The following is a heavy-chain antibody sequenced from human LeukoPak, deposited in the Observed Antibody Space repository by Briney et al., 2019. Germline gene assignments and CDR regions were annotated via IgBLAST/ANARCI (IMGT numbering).Heavy chain of an antibody. CDR3: ARDCMYSSSSGSYYYYMDV. D-gene: IGHD6-6*01. J-gene: IGHJ6*03. Sequence: SETLSLTCTVSGGSISSRYWSWMPEPPGKGGGGRGYIYYSGGTNYNTPLQSRVTISVDMSKNQFSLKMSSVTAADTAVDYCARDCMYSSSSGSYYYYMDVWGKGTTVTVS. V-gene: IGHV4-59*11. CDR1: GGSISSRY. CDR2: IYYSGGT.